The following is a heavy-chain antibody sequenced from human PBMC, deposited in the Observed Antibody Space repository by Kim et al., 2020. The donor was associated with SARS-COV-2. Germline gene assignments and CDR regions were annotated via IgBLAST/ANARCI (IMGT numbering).Heavy chain of an antibody. CDR3: ARNHLISGSNAVAY. Sequence: AASVKGRFTNSRDNAKSTVYLQMNRMRAEDTAVYYCARNHLISGSNAVAYWGQGTLVTVSS. J-gene: IGHJ4*02. V-gene: IGHV3-74*01. D-gene: IGHD1-26*01.